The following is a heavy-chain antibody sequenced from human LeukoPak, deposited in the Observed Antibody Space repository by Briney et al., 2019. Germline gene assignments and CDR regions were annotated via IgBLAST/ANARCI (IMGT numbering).Heavy chain of an antibody. CDR1: GGSISSGGYY. V-gene: IGHV4-30-2*01. D-gene: IGHD1-26*01. CDR3: ARVGVGATNYFDY. CDR2: IYHSGST. Sequence: SETLSLTCTVSGGSISSGGYYWSWIRQPPGKGLEWIGYIYHSGSTYYNPSLKSRVTISVARSKNQFSLKLSSVTAADTAVYYCARVGVGATNYFDYWGQGTLVTVSS. J-gene: IGHJ4*02.